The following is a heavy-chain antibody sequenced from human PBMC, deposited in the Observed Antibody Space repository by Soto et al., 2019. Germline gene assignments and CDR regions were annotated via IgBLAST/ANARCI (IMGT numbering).Heavy chain of an antibody. CDR1: GGSISSGGYS. J-gene: IGHJ4*02. CDR2: TYHSGST. Sequence: SSETLSLTCAVSGGSISSGGYSWSWIRQPPGKGLEWIGYTYHSGSTYYNPSLKSRVTISVDTSKNQFSLKLSSVTAADTAVYYCARHPPKYSYGLDYWGQGTLVTVSS. D-gene: IGHD5-18*01. CDR3: ARHPPKYSYGLDY. V-gene: IGHV4-30-2*01.